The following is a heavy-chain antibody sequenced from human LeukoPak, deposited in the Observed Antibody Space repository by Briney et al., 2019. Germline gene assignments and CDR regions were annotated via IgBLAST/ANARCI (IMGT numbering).Heavy chain of an antibody. D-gene: IGHD1-1*01. CDR1: GYTLTELS. V-gene: IGHV1-24*01. CDR3: ATECWNPDAFDI. Sequence: ASVKVSCKVSGYTLTELSMHWVRQAPGKGLEWMGGFDPEDGETIYAQKFQGRVTMTEDTSTDTAYMELSSLRSEDAAVYYCATECWNPDAFDIWGQGTMVTVSS. CDR2: FDPEDGET. J-gene: IGHJ3*02.